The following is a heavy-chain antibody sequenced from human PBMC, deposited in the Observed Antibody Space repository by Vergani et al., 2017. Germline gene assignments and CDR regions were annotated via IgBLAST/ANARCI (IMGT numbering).Heavy chain of an antibody. CDR3: ARNSRYCSCTSCYVWREGFDP. D-gene: IGHD2-2*01. CDR2: INPSGGST. Sequence: QVQLVQSGAEVKKPGASVKVSCKASGYTFTSYYMHWVRQAPGQGLEWMGIINPSGGSTSYAQKFQGRVTMTRDTSTSTVYMELGSLRSEDTAVYYCARNSRYCSCTSCYVWREGFDPWGQGTLVTVSS. J-gene: IGHJ5*02. V-gene: IGHV1-46*01. CDR1: GYTFTSYY.